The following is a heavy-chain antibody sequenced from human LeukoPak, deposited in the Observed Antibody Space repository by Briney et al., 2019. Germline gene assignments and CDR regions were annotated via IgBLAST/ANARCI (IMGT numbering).Heavy chain of an antibody. V-gene: IGHV1-69*13. CDR1: GYTFTSYD. J-gene: IGHJ1*01. CDR2: IIPIFGTA. Sequence: ASVKVSCKASGYTFTSYDINWVRQATGQGLEWMGGIIPIFGTANYAQKFQGRVTITADESTSTAYMELSSLRSEDTAVYYCAGSTVTRLAEYFQHWGQGTLVTVSS. CDR3: AGSTVTRLAEYFQH. D-gene: IGHD4-17*01.